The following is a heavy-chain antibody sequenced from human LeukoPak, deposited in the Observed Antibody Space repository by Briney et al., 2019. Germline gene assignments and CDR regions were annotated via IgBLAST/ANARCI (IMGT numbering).Heavy chain of an antibody. V-gene: IGHV3-30*02. D-gene: IGHD3-22*01. CDR1: GFTFSSYG. J-gene: IGHJ3*02. CDR2: IRYDGSNK. Sequence: GGSLRLSCAASGFTFSSYGMHWVRQAPGKGLERVAFIRYDGSNKYYADSVKGRFTISRDNSKNTLYLQMNSLRAEDTAVYYCAKDRTITMIVVVITPDIWGQGTMVTVSS. CDR3: AKDRTITMIVVVITPDI.